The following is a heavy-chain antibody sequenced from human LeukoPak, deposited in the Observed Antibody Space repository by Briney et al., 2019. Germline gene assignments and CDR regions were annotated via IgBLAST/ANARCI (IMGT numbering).Heavy chain of an antibody. V-gene: IGHV3-30*18. D-gene: IGHD5-12*01. J-gene: IGHJ4*02. CDR3: AKEGYSGYDYGGFDY. CDR2: ISYDGSNK. CDR1: GFTFSSYG. Sequence: PGRSLRLSCAASGFTFSSYGMHWVRQAPGKGXXXXXXISYDGSNKYYADSVKGRFTISRDNSKNTLYLQMNSLRAEDTAVYYCAKEGYSGYDYGGFDYWGQGTLVTVSS.